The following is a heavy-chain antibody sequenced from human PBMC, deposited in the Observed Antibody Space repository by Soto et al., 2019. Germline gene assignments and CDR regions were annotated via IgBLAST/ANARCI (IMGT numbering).Heavy chain of an antibody. CDR3: AKDESAGYYYFDY. J-gene: IGHJ4*02. D-gene: IGHD3-9*01. Sequence: GGSLRLSCAASGFTFSNYSMSWVRQAPGKGLEWVSVISNNGGSTYYADSVKGRFTISRDNSKNTLYLQMNSLRAEDTAVYYCAKDESAGYYYFDYWGQGTLVTVSS. CDR1: GFTFSNYS. V-gene: IGHV3-23*01. CDR2: ISNNGGST.